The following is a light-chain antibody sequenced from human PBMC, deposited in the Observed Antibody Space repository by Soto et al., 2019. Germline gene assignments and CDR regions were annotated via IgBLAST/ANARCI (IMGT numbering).Light chain of an antibody. Sequence: LTQPPSASGTPGQRVSISCSGSSSNIGDRDVDWYQQVPGTAPKLLIYGLNQRPSGVPDRFSASKSGASASLAISGLQFEDEAVYYCSTWDDSLNGWVFGGGTKLTVL. CDR2: GLN. CDR1: SSNIGDRD. CDR3: STWDDSLNGWV. V-gene: IGLV1-44*01. J-gene: IGLJ3*02.